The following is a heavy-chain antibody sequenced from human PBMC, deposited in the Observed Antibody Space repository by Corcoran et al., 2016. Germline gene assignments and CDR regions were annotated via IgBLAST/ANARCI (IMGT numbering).Heavy chain of an antibody. J-gene: IGHJ4*02. CDR1: GFTFSSYW. V-gene: IGHV3-7*01. Sequence: EVQLVESGGGLVQPGGSLRLSCAASGFTFSSYWMSWVRQAPGKGLEWVANIKQEGSEKYYVASVKGRFTISRDNAKNSLYLQMSRLRAEDPAGDDCGRITSDYDFWSGYHATMDYWGQGTLVTVSS. CDR2: IKQEGSEK. CDR3: GRITSDYDFWSGYHATMDY. D-gene: IGHD3-3*01.